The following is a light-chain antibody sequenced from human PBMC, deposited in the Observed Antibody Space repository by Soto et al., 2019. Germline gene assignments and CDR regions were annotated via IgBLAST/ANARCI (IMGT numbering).Light chain of an antibody. CDR3: QQRSNSSRT. J-gene: IGKJ1*01. CDR1: QNISNC. CDR2: GVS. Sequence: SPATLSLSPGKRASLSCRASQNISNCFIWYHQKPGQAARLLIYGVSNTAAGIPARFSGSGAGTAFTLPISSLLPEDFAVYYCQQRSNSSRTFGQGTKVDIK. V-gene: IGKV3-11*01.